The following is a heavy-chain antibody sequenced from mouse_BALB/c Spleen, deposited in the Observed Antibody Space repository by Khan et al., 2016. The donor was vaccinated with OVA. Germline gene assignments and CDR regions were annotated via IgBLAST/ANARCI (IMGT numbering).Heavy chain of an antibody. Sequence: EVELVESGPGLVKPSQSLSLTCTVTGYSITSDYAWNWIRQFPGNKLEWMGYISYSGSTSYNPSLKGRISITRDTSKNQFFLQLNSVTTEDTATYYCARSPDGYYAWFAYWGQGTLVTVSA. J-gene: IGHJ3*01. V-gene: IGHV3-2*02. CDR3: ARSPDGYYAWFAY. CDR2: ISYSGST. D-gene: IGHD2-3*01. CDR1: GYSITSDYA.